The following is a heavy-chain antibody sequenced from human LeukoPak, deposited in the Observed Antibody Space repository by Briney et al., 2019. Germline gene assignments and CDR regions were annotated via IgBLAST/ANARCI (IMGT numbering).Heavy chain of an antibody. CDR2: INSDGSNT. Sequence: PGGSLRLSCAASRFTFNALWMHRLRQAPGKGLAWVSRINSDGSNTIYADSAKGRFTISRDNAKKTLYLQMNSLRAEDTAVYYCACEVSGDRCYNWFDPWGQGTLVTVSS. CDR3: ACEVSGDRCYNWFDP. J-gene: IGHJ5*02. V-gene: IGHV3-74*01. D-gene: IGHD4-17*01. CDR1: RFTFNALW.